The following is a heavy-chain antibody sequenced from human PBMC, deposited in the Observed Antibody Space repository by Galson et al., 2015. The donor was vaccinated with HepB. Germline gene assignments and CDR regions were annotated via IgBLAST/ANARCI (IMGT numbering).Heavy chain of an antibody. J-gene: IGHJ4*02. D-gene: IGHD5-24*01. CDR3: ARWLQSTGFDY. V-gene: IGHV1-69*04. CDR1: GGTFSSYA. Sequence: SVKVSCKASGGTFSSYAISWVRQAPGQGLEWMGRIIPILGIANYAQKFQGRVTITADKSTSTAYMELSSLRSEDTAVYYCARWLQSTGFDYWGQGTLVTVSS. CDR2: IIPILGIA.